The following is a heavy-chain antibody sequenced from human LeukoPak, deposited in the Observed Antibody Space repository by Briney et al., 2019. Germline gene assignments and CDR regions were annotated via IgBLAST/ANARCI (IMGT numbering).Heavy chain of an antibody. CDR2: IYYSGST. V-gene: IGHV4-59*11. J-gene: IGHJ4*02. Sequence: KSSETLSLTCTVSGGSISSHYWSWIRQPPGKGLEWIGYIYYSGSTNYNPSLKSRVTISVDTSKNRFSLKLSSVTAVDTAVYYCARARSSSWYDRGYYFDYWGQGTLVTVSS. CDR1: GGSISSHY. D-gene: IGHD6-13*01. CDR3: ARARSSSWYDRGYYFDY.